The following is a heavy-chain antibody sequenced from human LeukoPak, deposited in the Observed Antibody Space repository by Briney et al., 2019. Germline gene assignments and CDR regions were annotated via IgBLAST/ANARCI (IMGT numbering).Heavy chain of an antibody. Sequence: SETLSLTCSVSGGSISSSGYYWSWIRQHPGRGLEWIGYIYYSGSTYYNPSLKSRVTISVDTSKNQFSLKPSSVTAADTAVYYCARWASYYYDSSGYYYFDYWGQGTLVTVSS. CDR3: ARWASYYYDSSGYYYFDY. CDR2: IYYSGST. V-gene: IGHV4-31*03. D-gene: IGHD3-22*01. J-gene: IGHJ4*02. CDR1: GGSISSSGYY.